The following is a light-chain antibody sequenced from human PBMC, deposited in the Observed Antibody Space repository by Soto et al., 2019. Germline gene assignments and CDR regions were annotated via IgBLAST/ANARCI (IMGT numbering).Light chain of an antibody. V-gene: IGKV3-15*01. CDR2: GAS. Sequence: DIVLTQSPATLSVSPGERATLSCRASQSVSIYLAWFQQKPGQAPRLLISGASTRATGIPARFSGSGSGTEFTLIINGLQSEDFAVYYCQHFLNWPWTFGQGTRVEIK. J-gene: IGKJ1*01. CDR3: QHFLNWPWT. CDR1: QSVSIY.